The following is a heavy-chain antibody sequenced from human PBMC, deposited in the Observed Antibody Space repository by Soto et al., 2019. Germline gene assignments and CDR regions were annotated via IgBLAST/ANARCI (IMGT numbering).Heavy chain of an antibody. CDR2: ISYDGSNK. Sequence: PGGSLRLSCAASGFTFSSYGMHWVRQAPGKGLEWVAVISYDGSNKYYADSVKGRFTISRDNSKNTLYLQMNSLRAEDTAVYYCAKDPRFGGVIVKEGPFDYWGQGTLVTVSS. V-gene: IGHV3-30*18. CDR3: AKDPRFGGVIVKEGPFDY. CDR1: GFTFSSYG. D-gene: IGHD3-16*02. J-gene: IGHJ4*02.